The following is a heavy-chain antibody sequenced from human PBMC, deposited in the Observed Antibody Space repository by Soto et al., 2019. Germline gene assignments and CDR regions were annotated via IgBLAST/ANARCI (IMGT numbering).Heavy chain of an antibody. D-gene: IGHD4-4*01. J-gene: IGHJ4*02. Sequence: GGSLRLSCAASGFTFSSYAMSWVRQAPGKGLEWVSAISGSGGSTYYADSVKGRFTISRDNSKNTLYLQMNSLRAEDTAVYYCATRPPDSIFLPLDFWGQGTLVTVSS. CDR3: ATRPPDSIFLPLDF. V-gene: IGHV3-23*01. CDR1: GFTFSSYA. CDR2: ISGSGGST.